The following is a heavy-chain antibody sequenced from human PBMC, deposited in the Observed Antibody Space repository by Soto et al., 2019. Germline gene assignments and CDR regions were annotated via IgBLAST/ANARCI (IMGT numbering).Heavy chain of an antibody. J-gene: IGHJ2*01. V-gene: IGHV4-34*01. D-gene: IGHD3-3*01. CDR1: GGSFSGYY. CDR2: INHSGST. CDR3: ARADYDFWSEKGSGYFDL. Sequence: QVQLQQWGAGLLKPSETLSLTCAVYGGSFSGYYWSWIRQPPGKGLEWVGEINHSGSTNYNPSLKSRVTISVDTSKNQCSLKLSAVTAADTAVYYCARADYDFWSEKGSGYFDLSGRGTLVTVAS.